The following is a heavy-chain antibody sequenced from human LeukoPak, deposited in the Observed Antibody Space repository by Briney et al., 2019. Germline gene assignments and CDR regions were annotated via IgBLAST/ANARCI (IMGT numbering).Heavy chain of an antibody. J-gene: IGHJ4*02. V-gene: IGHV3-30*18. D-gene: IGHD6-25*01. CDR1: GYTFSDCG. CDR3: SKGAAVLTSGIAASSHEY. CDR2: ITYSGVVK. Sequence: PGGPLRLYCTASGYTFSDCGMHWSHQAPGKGLEWLSVITYSGVVKFYADSVKGRFTISRDNSKNTLYLQMNNLADEDTAVYYCSKGAAVLTSGIAASSHEYWGQGTLVTVSS.